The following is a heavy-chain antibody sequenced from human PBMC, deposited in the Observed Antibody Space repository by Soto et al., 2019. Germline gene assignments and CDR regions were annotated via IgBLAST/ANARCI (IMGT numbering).Heavy chain of an antibody. CDR2: IIPILGIA. CDR1: GGTFSSYT. Sequence: ASVKVSCKASGGTFSSYTISWVRQAPGQGLEWMGRIIPILGIANYAQKFQGRVTITADKSTSTAYMELSSLRSEDTAVYYCARIRQEGSIAARYYYYYYMDVWGKGTTVTVSS. V-gene: IGHV1-69*02. D-gene: IGHD6-6*01. J-gene: IGHJ6*03. CDR3: ARIRQEGSIAARYYYYYYMDV.